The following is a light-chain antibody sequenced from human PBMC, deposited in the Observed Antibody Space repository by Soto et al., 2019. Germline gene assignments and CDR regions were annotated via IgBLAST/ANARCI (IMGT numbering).Light chain of an antibody. CDR1: QSVKTF. CDR3: QQRSNWPPIT. Sequence: EIVLTQSPATLSLSQGERATLSCRASQSVKTFLVWYQQRPGQAPRLLIHDASHRAAGIPARFSGSGFGTDFTLTISSLEPEDAAVYYRQQRSNWPPITFGQGTRLEIK. J-gene: IGKJ5*01. V-gene: IGKV3-11*01. CDR2: DAS.